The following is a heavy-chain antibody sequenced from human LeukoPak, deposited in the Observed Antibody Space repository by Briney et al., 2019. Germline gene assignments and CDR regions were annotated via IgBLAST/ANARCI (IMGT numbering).Heavy chain of an antibody. CDR2: IWSDATNK. CDR1: GFTFTDYA. CDR3: AKDSQRGFDFTNSLDY. D-gene: IGHD3-9*01. Sequence: GKSLRLSCVASGFTFTDYAMHWVRQAPGKGLEWVAVIWSDATNKYYADSVKGRFAISRDDRDNMVFLQMNSVSGGDGCVYHCAKDSQRGFDFTNSLDYWGQGTLVSVSS. J-gene: IGHJ4*02. V-gene: IGHV3-33*06.